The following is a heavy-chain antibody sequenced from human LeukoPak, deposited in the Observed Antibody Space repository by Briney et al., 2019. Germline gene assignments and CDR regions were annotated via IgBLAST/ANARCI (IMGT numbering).Heavy chain of an antibody. CDR2: ISQSGRT. V-gene: IGHV4-34*01. D-gene: IGHD3-9*01. J-gene: IGHJ4*02. CDR3: ARGLIRYLDWLPATHVDY. Sequence: PSETLSLTCAVYGGSFCGYYRGWLRPPPGRGRGWIGEISQSGRTNYKPSLESRVTISADTSKNQFSLKLSSVSAADTAVYYCARGLIRYLDWLPATHVDYCGEGTLVTVSS. CDR1: GGSFCGYY.